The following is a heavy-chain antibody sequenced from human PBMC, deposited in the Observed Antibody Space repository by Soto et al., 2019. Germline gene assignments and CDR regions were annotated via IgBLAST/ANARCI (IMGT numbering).Heavy chain of an antibody. CDR1: GFSFSSYA. CDR2: ISYDGSNK. V-gene: IGHV3-30-3*01. Sequence: GWSLRLSCAASGFSFSSYAVHWVRQAPGKGLEWVAVISYDGSNKYYADSVKGRFTISRDNSKNTLYLQMNSLRAEDTAVYYCAQWLANTYYYYGMDVWGQGTTVTVSS. D-gene: IGHD6-19*01. J-gene: IGHJ6*02. CDR3: AQWLANTYYYYGMDV.